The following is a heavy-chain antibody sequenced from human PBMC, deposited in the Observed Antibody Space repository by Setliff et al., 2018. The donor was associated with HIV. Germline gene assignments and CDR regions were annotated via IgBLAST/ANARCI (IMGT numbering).Heavy chain of an antibody. J-gene: IGHJ4*02. CDR3: ARQGEVGAPFDY. CDR2: IYNSGTN. D-gene: IGHD1-26*01. V-gene: IGHV4-38-2*01. Sequence: PSETLSLTCAVSGYSISRGYYWGWIRQTPGKGLAWIGNIYNSGTNYYNPSLKSRVTISIDTSKNQFSLRLSSVTAVDTAVYYCARQGEVGAPFDYWGQGTLVTVSS. CDR1: GYSISRGYY.